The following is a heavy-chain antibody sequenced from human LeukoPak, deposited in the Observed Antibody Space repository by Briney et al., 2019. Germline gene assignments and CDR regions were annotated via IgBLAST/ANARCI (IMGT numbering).Heavy chain of an antibody. J-gene: IGHJ4*02. CDR2: ISENGGDT. Sequence: PGGSLRLSCAASGFTFNNYPMSWVRQAPGKGLEWVSAISENGGDTKYADSVKGRFTISRDNSKKTLYLQMNSVRVEDTAIYYCGRDWKLDYWGQGTLVTVSS. CDR3: GRDWKLDY. D-gene: IGHD1-1*01. V-gene: IGHV3-23*01. CDR1: GFTFNNYP.